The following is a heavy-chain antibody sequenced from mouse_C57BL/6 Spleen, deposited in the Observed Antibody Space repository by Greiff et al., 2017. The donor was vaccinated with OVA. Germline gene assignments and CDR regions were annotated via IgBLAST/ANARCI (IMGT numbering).Heavy chain of an antibody. D-gene: IGHD2-4*01. V-gene: IGHV1-82*01. Sequence: VQLVESGPELVKPGASVKISCKASGYAFSSSWMNWVKQRPGKGLEWIGRIYPGDGDTNYNGKFEGKATLTADKSSSTAYMQLSSLTSEDSAVYFCAVYYDYDWFAYWGQGTLVTVSA. CDR2: IYPGDGDT. J-gene: IGHJ3*01. CDR3: AVYYDYDWFAY. CDR1: GYAFSSSW.